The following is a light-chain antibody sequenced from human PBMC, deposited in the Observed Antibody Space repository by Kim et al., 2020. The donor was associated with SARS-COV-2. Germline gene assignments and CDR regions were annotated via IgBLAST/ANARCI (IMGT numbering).Light chain of an antibody. J-gene: IGLJ3*02. Sequence: GQSIPISGTGTSTDVGDYNYVSWYQQHPGEAPKLMIFDVNKRPSGVSNRFSGSKSGNTASLTISGLQAEDEADYYCSSYTGTSTWVFGGGTKLTVL. CDR3: SSYTGTSTWV. CDR1: STDVGDYNY. V-gene: IGLV2-14*04. CDR2: DVN.